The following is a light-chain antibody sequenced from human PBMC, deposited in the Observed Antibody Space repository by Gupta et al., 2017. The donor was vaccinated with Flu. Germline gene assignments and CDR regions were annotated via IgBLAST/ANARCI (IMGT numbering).Light chain of an antibody. J-gene: IGLJ3*02. V-gene: IGLV2-14*01. CDR1: SSDIGAYNY. Sequence: QSALTQPASVSGSPGQSITISCTGTSSDIGAYNYVSWYQQHPNKAPRLMIYEVSNRPSGVSNRFSGSKSGNTASLTISGLQAEDEADYYCSSYTGSGTVSGGGTKVAVL. CDR2: EVS. CDR3: SSYTGSGTV.